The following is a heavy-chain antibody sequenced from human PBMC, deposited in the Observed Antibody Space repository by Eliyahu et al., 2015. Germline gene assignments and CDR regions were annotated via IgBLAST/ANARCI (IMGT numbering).Heavy chain of an antibody. CDR3: AREIRDGTNWFDP. J-gene: IGHJ5*02. V-gene: IGHV1-46*01. CDR1: GYSFTSFY. Sequence: QVHLVQSGAEVKKPGASVKVSCKASGYSFTSFYIHWVRQAPGQGLEWMGTINPSGGTTEYAPKFQGRVTMTRDTSTSLVNMELSSLRSDDTAVYYCAREIRDGTNWFDPWGQGTLVTVSS. CDR2: INPSGGTT. D-gene: IGHD3-10*01.